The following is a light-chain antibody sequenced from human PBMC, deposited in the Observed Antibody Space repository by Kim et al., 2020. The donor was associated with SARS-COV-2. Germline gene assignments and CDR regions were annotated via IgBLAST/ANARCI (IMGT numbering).Light chain of an antibody. J-gene: IGLJ2*01. V-gene: IGLV1-47*01. Sequence: RVTISGSGSSSSIGSNLVFWYQQLPGAATRLLIYRNNQRPSGVPDRFSGSKSGTSASLAISGLRSEDEADYYCAAWDDSLSGPHVVFGGGTQLTVL. CDR3: AAWDDSLSGPHVV. CDR1: SSSIGSNL. CDR2: RNN.